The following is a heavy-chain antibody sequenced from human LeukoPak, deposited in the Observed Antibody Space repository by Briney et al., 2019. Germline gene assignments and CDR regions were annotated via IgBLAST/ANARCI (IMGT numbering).Heavy chain of an antibody. CDR2: ISSSSSYI. V-gene: IGHV3-21*01. D-gene: IGHD3-22*01. CDR1: GFAFNSYS. Sequence: GGSLRLSCAASGFAFNSYSMNWVRQAPGKGLEWVSSISSSSSYIYYADSVKGRFTISRDNAKNSLYLQMNSLRAEDTAVYYCARDMIVETDVAFDIWGQGTMVTVSS. J-gene: IGHJ3*02. CDR3: ARDMIVETDVAFDI.